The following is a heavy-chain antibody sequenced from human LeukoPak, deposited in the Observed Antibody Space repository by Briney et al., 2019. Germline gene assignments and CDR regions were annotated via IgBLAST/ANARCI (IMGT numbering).Heavy chain of an antibody. V-gene: IGHV1-2*02. CDR1: GGTFSSYA. CDR3: ARKGEYYYDSSEN. CDR2: INPNSGGT. J-gene: IGHJ4*02. Sequence: GASVKVSCKASGGTFSSYAISWVRQAPGQGLEWMGWINPNSGGTNYAQKFQGRVTMTRDTSISTAYMELSRLRSDDTAVYYCARKGEYYYDSSENWGQGTLVTVSS. D-gene: IGHD3-22*01.